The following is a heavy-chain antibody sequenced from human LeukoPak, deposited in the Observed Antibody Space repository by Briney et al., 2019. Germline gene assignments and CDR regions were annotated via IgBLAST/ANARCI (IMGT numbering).Heavy chain of an antibody. CDR2: ISGSGGST. D-gene: IGHD6-6*01. CDR3: ARDEYVHTHTNWFDP. CDR1: GLTFSSYA. V-gene: IGHV3-23*01. Sequence: GGSLRLSCAASGLTFSSYAMSWVRQAPGKGLEWVSAISGSGGSTYYADSVKGRFTISRDKSKNTLYLQMNSLRAEHTAVYYCARDEYVHTHTNWFDPWGQGTLVTVSS. J-gene: IGHJ5*02.